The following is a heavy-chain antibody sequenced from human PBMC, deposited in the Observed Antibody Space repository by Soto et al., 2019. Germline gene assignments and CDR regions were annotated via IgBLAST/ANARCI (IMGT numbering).Heavy chain of an antibody. D-gene: IGHD5-18*01. CDR2: IIPIFGTA. J-gene: IGHJ4*02. V-gene: IGHV1-69*13. CDR3: ARAQRGYSYQIDY. CDR1: GCTFSSYA. Sequence: SVKVSCKASGCTFSSYAISWVRQAPGQGLEWMGGIIPIFGTANYAQKFQGRVTITADESTSTAYMELSSLRSEDTAVYYCARAQRGYSYQIDYWGQGTLVTVSS.